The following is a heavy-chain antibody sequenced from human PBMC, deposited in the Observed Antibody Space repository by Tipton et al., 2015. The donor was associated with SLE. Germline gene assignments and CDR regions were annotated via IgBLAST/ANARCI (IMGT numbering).Heavy chain of an antibody. CDR1: GFTFSNYA. Sequence: SLRLSCAASGFTFSNYAMSWVRQAPGKGLEWVSAITGSGDRTYYIDSVKGRFTISRDNSKNSLYLQMNGLRAEDTAVYYCAKFEKTTDFYLDSWGQGTLLSVSS. CDR2: ITGSGDRT. J-gene: IGHJ4*02. D-gene: IGHD1/OR15-1a*01. V-gene: IGHV3-23*01. CDR3: AKFEKTTDFYLDS.